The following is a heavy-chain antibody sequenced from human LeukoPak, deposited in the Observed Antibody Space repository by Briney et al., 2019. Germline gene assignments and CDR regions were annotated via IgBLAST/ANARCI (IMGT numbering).Heavy chain of an antibody. J-gene: IGHJ4*02. Sequence: GGSLRLSCAASGFTFDDYAMHWVRQAPGKGLEWVSGISWNSGSIGYADSVKGRFTISRDNAKNSLYLQMNSLRAEDTALYYCAKDEEFGIAAAGPAYYFDYWGQGTLVTVSS. CDR1: GFTFDDYA. D-gene: IGHD6-13*01. CDR2: ISWNSGSI. CDR3: AKDEEFGIAAAGPAYYFDY. V-gene: IGHV3-9*01.